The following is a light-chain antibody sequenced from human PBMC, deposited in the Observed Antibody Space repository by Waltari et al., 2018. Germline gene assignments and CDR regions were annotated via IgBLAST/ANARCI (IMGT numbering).Light chain of an antibody. CDR3: HHYDGYSRT. V-gene: IGKV1-5*03. CDR2: ESS. CDR1: QHISTW. Sequence: DIQLTPSPTTLSASTGDRVTIPCRASQHISTWLAWYQQKPGKAPKLLIYESSSSGSGVSSRFSGSGSGTDFTLTISGLQPDDFATYYCHHYDGYSRTFGQGTRVEVK. J-gene: IGKJ1*01.